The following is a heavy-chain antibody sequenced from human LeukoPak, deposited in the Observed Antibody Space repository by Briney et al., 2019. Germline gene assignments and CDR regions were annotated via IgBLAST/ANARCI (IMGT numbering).Heavy chain of an antibody. CDR3: ASDTSDSSGYYYREDAFNI. D-gene: IGHD3-22*01. V-gene: IGHV1-8*02. J-gene: IGHJ3*02. Sequence: ASVKVSCKASGYTFTGYYMHWVRQATGQGLEWMGWMNPNSGTTAYAQKFQGRVTMTRNTSISTAYMELSSLRSEDTAVYYCASDTSDSSGYYYREDAFNIWGQGTMVTVSS. CDR1: GYTFTGYY. CDR2: MNPNSGTT.